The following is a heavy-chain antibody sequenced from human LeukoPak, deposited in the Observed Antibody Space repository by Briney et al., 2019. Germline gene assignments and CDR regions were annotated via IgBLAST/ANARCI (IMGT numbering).Heavy chain of an antibody. CDR2: MYTSGST. Sequence: SETLPLTCSVSGGSISGYYWNWFRQPAGKGLEWIGRMYTSGSTNYNPSLKSRVTMSVDTSRNQVSLKLTSVIAADTAVYYCARGSREMATIFEYWGQGTRVTVSS. J-gene: IGHJ4*02. V-gene: IGHV4-4*07. CDR1: GGSISGYY. CDR3: ARGSREMATIFEY. D-gene: IGHD5-24*01.